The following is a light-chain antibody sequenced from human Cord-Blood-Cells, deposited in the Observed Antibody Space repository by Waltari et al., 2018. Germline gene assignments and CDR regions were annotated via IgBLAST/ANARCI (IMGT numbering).Light chain of an antibody. Sequence: EIVMTQSQATLSVSPGERATLSCRASQSVSSNLAWYQQKPGKAPRLLIYGASTRATGIPARFSGSGSGTEFTLTISSLQSEDFAVYYCQQYNNWWTFGQGTKVEIK. CDR1: QSVSSN. J-gene: IGKJ1*01. CDR3: QQYNNWWT. V-gene: IGKV3-15*01. CDR2: GAS.